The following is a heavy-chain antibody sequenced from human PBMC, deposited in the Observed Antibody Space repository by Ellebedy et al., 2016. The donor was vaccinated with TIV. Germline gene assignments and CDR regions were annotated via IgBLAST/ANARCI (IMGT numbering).Heavy chain of an antibody. J-gene: IGHJ4*02. Sequence: MPSETLSLTCVVSGASIRDSYWWSWVRQPPGKGLEWIGEIHHVGATNFNPSLKSRVTLSLDNSENQFSLKLTSVTAADTAVYYCAGNLAFWGQGTLVTVSS. V-gene: IGHV4/OR15-8*01. CDR2: IHHVGAT. CDR3: AGNLAF. CDR1: GASIRDSYW.